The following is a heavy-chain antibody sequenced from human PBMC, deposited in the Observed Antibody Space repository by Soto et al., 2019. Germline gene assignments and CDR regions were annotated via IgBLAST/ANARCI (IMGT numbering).Heavy chain of an antibody. Sequence: KQSQTLSLTCAISGDSVSSNSAAWNWIRQSPSRGLEWLGRTYYRSKWYNDYAVSVKSRITINPDTSKNQFSLQLNSVTPEDTAVYYCARDRGTGSGWVYYYYGMDVWGQGTTVTVSS. CDR1: GDSVSSNSAA. CDR2: TYYRSKWYN. D-gene: IGHD6-19*01. CDR3: ARDRGTGSGWVYYYYGMDV. V-gene: IGHV6-1*01. J-gene: IGHJ6*02.